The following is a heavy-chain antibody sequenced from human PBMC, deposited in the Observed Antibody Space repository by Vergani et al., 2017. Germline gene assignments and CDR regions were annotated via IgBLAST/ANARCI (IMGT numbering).Heavy chain of an antibody. CDR1: GFTFSSYS. Sequence: EVQLVESGGGLVKPGGSLRLSCADSGFTFSSYSMNWVRQAPGKGLEWVSSISSSSSYIYYADSVKGRFTISRDNAKNSLYLQMNSLRAEDTAVYYCASLGYGSGSSGAHDAFDIWGQGTMVTVSS. J-gene: IGHJ3*02. D-gene: IGHD3-10*01. V-gene: IGHV3-21*01. CDR2: ISSSSSYI. CDR3: ASLGYGSGSSGAHDAFDI.